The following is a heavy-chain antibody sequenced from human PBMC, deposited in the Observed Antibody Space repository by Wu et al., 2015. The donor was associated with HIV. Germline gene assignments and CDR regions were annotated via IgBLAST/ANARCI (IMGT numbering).Heavy chain of an antibody. V-gene: IGHV1-69*05. CDR2: IIPIFGTA. CDR1: GGTFSSYA. D-gene: IGHD3-10*01. Sequence: QVQLVQSGAEVKKPESSVKVSCKASGGTFSSYAISWVRQAPGQGLEWMGGIIPIFGTANYAQKFQGRVAITTDESTSTAYMELSSLRSEDTAVYYCARGRWFGELLSYYFDYWGQGTLVTVSS. J-gene: IGHJ4*02. CDR3: ARGRWFGELLSYYFDY.